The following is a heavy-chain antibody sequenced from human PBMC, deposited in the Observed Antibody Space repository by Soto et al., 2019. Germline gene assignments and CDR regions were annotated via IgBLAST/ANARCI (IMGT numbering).Heavy chain of an antibody. D-gene: IGHD6-13*01. CDR2: MYYSGST. CDR1: GVPIGSYY. CDR3: SRSLSTWYYFDY. V-gene: IGHV4-59*01. J-gene: IGHJ4*02. Sequence: VQLQESGPGLVKPSETLSLTCAVSGVPIGSYYWSWIRQPPGKGLEWVANMYYSGSTNYNPSLQNRVTISVDSSKNQLSLNLSSVTAADTAMYYCSRSLSTWYYFDYWGQGTLVTVSS.